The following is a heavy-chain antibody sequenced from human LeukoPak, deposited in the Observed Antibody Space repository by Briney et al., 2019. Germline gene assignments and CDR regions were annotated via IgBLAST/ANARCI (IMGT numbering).Heavy chain of an antibody. CDR2: IYYSGST. V-gene: IGHV4-39*07. CDR3: ARALDTVSPDAFDI. J-gene: IGHJ3*02. D-gene: IGHD4-17*01. CDR1: GGSISSSSYY. Sequence: SETLSLTCTVSGGSISSSSYYWGWIRQPPGKGLEWIGSIYYSGSTYYNPSLKSRVTISVDTSKNQFSLKLSSVTAADTAVYYCARALDTVSPDAFDIWGQGTMVTVSS.